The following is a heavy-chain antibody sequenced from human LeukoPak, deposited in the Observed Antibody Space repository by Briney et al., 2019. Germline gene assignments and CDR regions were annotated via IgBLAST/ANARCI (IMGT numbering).Heavy chain of an antibody. CDR2: IFDSGTT. D-gene: IGHD2-2*01. CDR1: GGSIASDNYF. CDR3: AREVNEPASADAFDI. Sequence: SETLSLTCTVSGGSIASDNYFWSWLRRHPEKGLEWTGYIFDSGTTYYNPSLKSRVTISVDTSKNQFSLKLNSVIAADTAVYYCAREVNEPASADAFDIWGQGTMVTGSS. V-gene: IGHV4-31*03. J-gene: IGHJ3*02.